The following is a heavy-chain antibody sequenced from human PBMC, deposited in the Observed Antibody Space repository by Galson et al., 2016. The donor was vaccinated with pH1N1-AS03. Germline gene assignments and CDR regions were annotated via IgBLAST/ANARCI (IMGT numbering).Heavy chain of an antibody. CDR2: ISGRGHNT. D-gene: IGHD5/OR15-5a*01. CDR1: GFTFTNYA. Sequence: SLRLSCAASGFTFTNYAMTWVRQAPGKGLEWVSDISGRGHNTRYADSGRGRLTISRDNSNNTLHLQMNSLRVEDTALYYCARQLSWQSSVYRPVDWWGQGTLVTVSS. J-gene: IGHJ4*02. CDR3: ARQLSWQSSVYRPVDW. V-gene: IGHV3-23*01.